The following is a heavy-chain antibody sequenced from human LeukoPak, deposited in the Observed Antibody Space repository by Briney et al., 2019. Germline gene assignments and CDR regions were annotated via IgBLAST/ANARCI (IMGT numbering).Heavy chain of an antibody. CDR1: GFTFSSYA. CDR3: AKADYYDSSGYYPLDY. Sequence: GGSLRLSCAASGFTFSSYAMSWVRQAPGKGLEWVSAISGSGGRTYYADSVKGRFTISRDNSKNTLYLQMNSLRAEDTAVYYCAKADYYDSSGYYPLDYWGQGTLVTVSS. CDR2: ISGSGGRT. V-gene: IGHV3-23*01. J-gene: IGHJ4*02. D-gene: IGHD3-22*01.